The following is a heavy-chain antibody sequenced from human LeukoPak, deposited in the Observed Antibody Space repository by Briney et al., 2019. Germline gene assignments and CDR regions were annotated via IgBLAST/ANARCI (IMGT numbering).Heavy chain of an antibody. D-gene: IGHD6-19*01. CDR1: GFTVSSNY. V-gene: IGHV3-66*04. CDR2: IYSGGST. J-gene: IGHJ4*02. Sequence: GGSLRLSCAASGFTVSSNYMSWVRQAPGKGLEWVSVIYSGGSTYYADSVKGRFTISRDNSKNTLYLQMNSLGAEDTAVYYCARQFSSGWYYFDYWGQGTLVTVSS. CDR3: ARQFSSGWYYFDY.